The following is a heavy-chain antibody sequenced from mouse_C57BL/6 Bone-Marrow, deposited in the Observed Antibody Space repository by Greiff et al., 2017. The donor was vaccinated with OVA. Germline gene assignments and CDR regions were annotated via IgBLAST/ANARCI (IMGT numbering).Heavy chain of an antibody. J-gene: IGHJ2*01. CDR2: IRLKSDNYAT. CDR1: GFTFSNYW. V-gene: IGHV6-3*01. Sequence: VQLKESGGGLVQPGGSMKLSCVASGFTFSNYWMNWVRQSPEQGLEWVAQIRLKSDNYATHYAESVKGRFTISRDDSKSSVYLQMNNLRAEDTGMYYCTGRGYYYFDCWGQGTTLTVAS. CDR3: TGRGYYYFDC. D-gene: IGHD2-3*01.